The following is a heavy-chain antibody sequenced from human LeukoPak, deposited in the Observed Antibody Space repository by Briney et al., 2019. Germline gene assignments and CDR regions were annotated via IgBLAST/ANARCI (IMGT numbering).Heavy chain of an antibody. CDR3: TRNPDGRNWFDP. CDR1: GFTFSHHW. J-gene: IGHJ5*02. V-gene: IGHV3-74*01. D-gene: IGHD1-14*01. Sequence: PGGSLRLSCAASGFTFSHHWMHWVRQAPGKGLVWVSHISSDESSTTYADSVKGRFTISRDNRKNTLYLQMNSLRVEGTAMYYCTRNPDGRNWFDPWGQGTLVTVSS. CDR2: ISSDESST.